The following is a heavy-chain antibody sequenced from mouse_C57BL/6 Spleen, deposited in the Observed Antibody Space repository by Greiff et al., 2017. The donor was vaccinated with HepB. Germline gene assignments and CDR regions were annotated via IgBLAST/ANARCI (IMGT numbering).Heavy chain of an antibody. J-gene: IGHJ4*01. CDR2: INYDGSST. V-gene: IGHV5-16*01. Sequence: EVQVVESEGGLVQPGSSMKLSCTASGFTFSDYYMAWVRQVPEKGLEWVANINYDGSSTYYLDSLKSRFIISRDNAKNILYLQMSSLKSEDTATYYCARRSPSGAMDYWGQGTSVTVSS. CDR3: ARRSPSGAMDY. CDR1: GFTFSDYY.